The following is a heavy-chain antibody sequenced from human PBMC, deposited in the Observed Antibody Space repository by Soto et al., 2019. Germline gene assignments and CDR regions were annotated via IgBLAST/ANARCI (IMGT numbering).Heavy chain of an antibody. CDR2: ISTYNGDT. J-gene: IGHJ4*02. CDR1: GYTFTSYG. Sequence: QVQLVQSGAEVKRPGASVKVSCKASGYTFTSYGISWVRQAPGQGLEWMGWISTYNGDTKNAQRLQGRVTMTTDTSTTPVYMELRSLRSDDTAVYYCARDYCSSTSCYGPDYWGQGTLVTVSS. CDR3: ARDYCSSTSCYGPDY. V-gene: IGHV1-18*01. D-gene: IGHD2-2*01.